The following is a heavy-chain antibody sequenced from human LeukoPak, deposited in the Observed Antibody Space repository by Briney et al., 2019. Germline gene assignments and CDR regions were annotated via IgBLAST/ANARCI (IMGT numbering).Heavy chain of an antibody. V-gene: IGHV4-59*01. Sequence: SETLSLTCSVSGGSISSYYWSWIRQPPGKGLEWIGYIYYSGSTNYNPSLKSRVIISVDTSKNQFSLKLSSVTAADTAVYYCARLVKYSSLSWDYYYGMDVWGQGTTVTVSS. CDR1: GGSISSYY. CDR2: IYYSGST. J-gene: IGHJ6*02. CDR3: ARLVKYSSLSWDYYYGMDV. D-gene: IGHD6-6*01.